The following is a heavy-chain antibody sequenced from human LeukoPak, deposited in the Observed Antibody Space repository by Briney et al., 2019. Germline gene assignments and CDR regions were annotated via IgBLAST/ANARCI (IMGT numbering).Heavy chain of an antibody. V-gene: IGHV3-23*01. D-gene: IGHD3-22*01. Sequence: GGSLRLSCAASGFTFSSYAMSWVRQAPGKGLEWVSVISGSGGSTYYADSVKGRCTISRDNSKNTLYLQMNSLRAEDTAVYYCAKDRLSVYYYDSSGYYYFDYWGQGTLVTVSS. J-gene: IGHJ4*02. CDR3: AKDRLSVYYYDSSGYYYFDY. CDR1: GFTFSSYA. CDR2: ISGSGGST.